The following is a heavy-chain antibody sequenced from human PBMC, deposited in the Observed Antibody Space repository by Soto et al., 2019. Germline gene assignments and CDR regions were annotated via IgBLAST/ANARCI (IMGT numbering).Heavy chain of an antibody. CDR2: TWYDGSNE. CDR3: ARSYYSHNSYFDY. V-gene: IGHV3-33*01. CDR1: GFTVSRYA. D-gene: IGHD1-26*01. Sequence: QVHLVESGGGVVQPGRSLRLSCEASGFTVSRYAMHWVRQAPGKGLEWVAFTWYDGSNEYYEHSVNGRFTISRDKSKKTLYLQMNSLRAEDTAVYYCARSYYSHNSYFDYWGQGTEVTVST. J-gene: IGHJ4*02.